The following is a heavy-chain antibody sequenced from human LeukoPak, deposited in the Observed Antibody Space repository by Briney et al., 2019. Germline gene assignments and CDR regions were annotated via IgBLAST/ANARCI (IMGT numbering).Heavy chain of an antibody. D-gene: IGHD5-24*01. J-gene: IGHJ4*02. V-gene: IGHV5-51*01. CDR1: GYTFRYYW. CDR3: ARRRDGYAFDY. CDR2: IYPDDSDT. Sequence: GESLKISCTGSGYTFRYYWSGWGRQMPGEGLEWMGIIYPDDSDTRYSPSFQGQVTISADKSISTAYLQWSSLKASDAAMYYCARRRDGYAFDYWGQGTLVTVSS.